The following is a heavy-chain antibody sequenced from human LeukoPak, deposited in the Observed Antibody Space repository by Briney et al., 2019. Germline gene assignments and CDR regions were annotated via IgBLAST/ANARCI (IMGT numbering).Heavy chain of an antibody. D-gene: IGHD6-13*01. V-gene: IGHV3-11*06. J-gene: IGHJ6*04. CDR2: ISSSSSYT. CDR1: GFTFSNYY. CDR3: ARQNSSSWYHYYYYYYGMDV. Sequence: GGSLRLSCAASGFTFSNYYMSWIRQAPGKGLEWVSYISSSSSYTNYADSVKGRFTISKDNAKNSLYLQMNSLRAEDTAVYYCARQNSSSWYHYYYYYYGMDVWGKGTTVTVSS.